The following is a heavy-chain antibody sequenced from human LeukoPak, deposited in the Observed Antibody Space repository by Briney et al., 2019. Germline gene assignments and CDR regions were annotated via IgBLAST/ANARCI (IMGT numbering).Heavy chain of an antibody. CDR3: AREPAFDYGDYYYYYYTYV. J-gene: IGHJ6*03. CDR2: ISWNGGST. D-gene: IGHD4-17*01. V-gene: IGHV3-20*04. Sequence: PGGSLRLSCAASGFTFGSYGMSWVRQAPGKGLEWVSGISWNGGSTGYADSVKGRFTISRDNAKNSLYLQMNSLRAEDTALYYCAREPAFDYGDYYYYYYTYVCGKGDTLTVSS. CDR1: GFTFGSYG.